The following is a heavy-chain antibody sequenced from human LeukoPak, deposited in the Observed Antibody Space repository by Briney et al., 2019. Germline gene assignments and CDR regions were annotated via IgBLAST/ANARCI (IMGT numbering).Heavy chain of an antibody. CDR3: ARDKDTAMAQPLGY. J-gene: IGHJ4*02. CDR2: ISSSSSYI. CDR1: GFTFSSYS. Sequence: GGSLRLSCAASGFTFSSYSMNWVRQAPGKGLEWVSSISSSSSYIYYADSVKGRFTISRDNAKNSLYLQMNSLRAEDTAVYYCARDKDTAMAQPLGYWGQGTLVTVSS. V-gene: IGHV3-21*01. D-gene: IGHD5-18*01.